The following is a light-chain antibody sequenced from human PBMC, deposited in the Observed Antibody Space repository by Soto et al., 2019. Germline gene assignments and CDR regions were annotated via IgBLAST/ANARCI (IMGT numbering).Light chain of an antibody. CDR1: QSISTY. J-gene: IGKJ1*01. V-gene: IGKV1-39*01. Sequence: DIQMTQSPSTLSASVGDRVTITCRASQSISTYLNWYQQKLGRAPTLLIYAASSLQSGVPSRFSGGGSGTDFTLTISSLLPEDFAMYFCQQCYSSPRTFGQGTKVDIK. CDR2: AAS. CDR3: QQCYSSPRT.